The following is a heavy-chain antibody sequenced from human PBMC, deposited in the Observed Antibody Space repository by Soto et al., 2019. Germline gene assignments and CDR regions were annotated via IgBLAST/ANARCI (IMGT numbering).Heavy chain of an antibody. CDR3: TTGSVEGV. CDR2: IKTKTEGEAT. CDR1: DFTISNAW. V-gene: IGHV3-15*07. D-gene: IGHD2-15*01. J-gene: IGHJ6*02. Sequence: EVQLVESGGGLVKPGGSLRISFAASDFTISNAWMNWVRQAPGKGLEWVGRIKTKTEGEATDYAAPLKGRFTISRDDSKNTLFLQMNSLKTEDTAVYYCTTGSVEGVWGQGATVTVSS.